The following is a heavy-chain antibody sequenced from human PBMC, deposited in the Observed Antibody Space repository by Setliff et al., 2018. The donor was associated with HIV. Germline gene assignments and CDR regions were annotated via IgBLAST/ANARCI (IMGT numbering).Heavy chain of an antibody. V-gene: IGHV4-31*02. CDR1: GGSISSSGYY. CDR2: VYYSGST. D-gene: IGHD3-3*01. Sequence: SETLSLTCSVSGGSISSSGYYWSWIRQHPGKGLDWIGRVYYSGSTDYNPSLQSRATLSIDTSKNQFSLKLTSVIAADTAIYXXSRGPFVLRFLDWLVYFDYWGQGKLVTVSS. J-gene: IGHJ4*02. CDR3: SRGPFVLRFLDWLVYFDY.